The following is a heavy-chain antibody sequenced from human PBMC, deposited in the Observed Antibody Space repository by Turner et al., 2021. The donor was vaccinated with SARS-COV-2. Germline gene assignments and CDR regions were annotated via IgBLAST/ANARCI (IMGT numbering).Heavy chain of an antibody. CDR2: IIPSFGTP. D-gene: IGHD3-10*01. CDR1: GGTFSSNA. Sequence: QVQLVQSGAEVKKPWSSVKASCKASGGTFSSNAISWVRQAPGQGLEWMGGIIPSFGTPNYAQKFQGRVTITADESTSTAYMELSSLRSEDTAVYYCASFGGDYVFDYWGQGTLVTVSS. CDR3: ASFGGDYVFDY. V-gene: IGHV1-69*01. J-gene: IGHJ4*02.